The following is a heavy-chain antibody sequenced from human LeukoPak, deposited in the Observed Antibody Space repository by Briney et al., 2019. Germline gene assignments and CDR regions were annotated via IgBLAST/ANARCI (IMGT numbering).Heavy chain of an antibody. CDR1: GFTFSNAW. Sequence: PGGSLGLSCAASGFTFSNAWMTWVRQAPGKGLQWVGRINSKTDGGTTDYAAPVKGRFTISRDDSKNTLYLQMNSLKTEDTAVYYCTLHSDLAYWGQGALVTVSS. CDR3: TLHSDLAY. CDR2: INSKTDGGTT. V-gene: IGHV3-15*01. J-gene: IGHJ4*02. D-gene: IGHD3-3*02.